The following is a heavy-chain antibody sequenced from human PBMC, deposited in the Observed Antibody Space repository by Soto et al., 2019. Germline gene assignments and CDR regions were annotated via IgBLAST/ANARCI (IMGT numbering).Heavy chain of an antibody. CDR3: ARGGMAAAWLPFYYYGMDV. D-gene: IGHD6-13*01. CDR2: INHSGST. V-gene: IGHV4-34*01. Sequence: PSETLSLTCAVYGGSFSGYYWSWIRQPPGKGLEWIGEINHSGSTNYNPSLKSRVTISVDTSKNQFSLKLSSVTAADTAVYYCARGGMAAAWLPFYYYGMDVWGQGTTVTVSS. J-gene: IGHJ6*02. CDR1: GGSFSGYY.